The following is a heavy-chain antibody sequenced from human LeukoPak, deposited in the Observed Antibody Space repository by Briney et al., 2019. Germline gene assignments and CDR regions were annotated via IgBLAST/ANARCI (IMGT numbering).Heavy chain of an antibody. CDR3: AKDLGSTSCYSVDY. D-gene: IGHD2-2*02. Sequence: GGSLRLSCAGSGFTFSTFWMTWVRQAPGKGLEWVANINQDGSVKNYVDSVKGRFTISRDNSKNTLYLQMNSLRAEDTAVYYCAKDLGSTSCYSVDYWGQGTLVTVSS. J-gene: IGHJ4*02. V-gene: IGHV3-7*01. CDR1: GFTFSTFW. CDR2: INQDGSVK.